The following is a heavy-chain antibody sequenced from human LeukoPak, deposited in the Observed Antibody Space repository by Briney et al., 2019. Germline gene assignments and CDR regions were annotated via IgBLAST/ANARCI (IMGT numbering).Heavy chain of an antibody. Sequence: SQTLSLTCAISGDSVSSNSAAWNWIRQSPSRGLEWLGRTYYRSKWYNDYAVSVKSRITINPDTSKNQFSLQLNSVTPEDTAVYYCAKDLGNPYSNYRGYYYYGMDVWGQGTTVTVSS. CDR1: GDSVSSNSAA. D-gene: IGHD4-4*01. J-gene: IGHJ6*02. CDR3: AKDLGNPYSNYRGYYYYGMDV. V-gene: IGHV6-1*01. CDR2: TYYRSKWYN.